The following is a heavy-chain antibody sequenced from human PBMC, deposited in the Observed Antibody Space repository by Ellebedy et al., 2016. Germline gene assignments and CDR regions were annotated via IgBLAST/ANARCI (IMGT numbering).Heavy chain of an antibody. CDR1: GGSVSSGGYY. CDR3: ASNNSRQFDH. CDR2: IYYIGST. Sequence: SETLSLTXTVSGGSVSSGGYYWSWIRQPPGKGLEWIGYIYYIGSTNYNPSLKSRLTISVDTSKSQFSLKLGSVTAADTAVYYCASNNSRQFDHWGQGALVTVSP. J-gene: IGHJ4*02. D-gene: IGHD1/OR15-1a*01. V-gene: IGHV4-61*08.